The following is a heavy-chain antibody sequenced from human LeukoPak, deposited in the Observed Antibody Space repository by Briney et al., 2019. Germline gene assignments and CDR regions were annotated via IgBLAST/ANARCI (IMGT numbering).Heavy chain of an antibody. CDR3: ARVPVGARKGPSLDY. J-gene: IGHJ4*02. Sequence: GASVKVSCKASGYTFTSYYMHWVRQAPGQGLEWMGIINPSGGSTSYAQKFQGRVTMTRDMSTSTVYMELSRLRSDDTAVYYCARVPVGARKGPSLDYWGQGTLVTVSS. D-gene: IGHD1-26*01. CDR2: INPSGGST. CDR1: GYTFTSYY. V-gene: IGHV1-46*01.